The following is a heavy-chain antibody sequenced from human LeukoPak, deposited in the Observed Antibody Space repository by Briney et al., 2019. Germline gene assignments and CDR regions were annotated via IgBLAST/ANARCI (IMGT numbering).Heavy chain of an antibody. J-gene: IGHJ4*02. Sequence: GGSLRLSCAAPGFTFDDYAMYWVRQSPGKGLEWVSGISWNSGNIGYADSVKGRFTISRDNSKNTLYLQMNSLRAEDTAVYYCAREESVDIVATPSSDYWGQGTLVTVSS. CDR1: GFTFDDYA. CDR3: AREESVDIVATPSSDY. CDR2: ISWNSGNI. V-gene: IGHV3-9*01. D-gene: IGHD5-12*01.